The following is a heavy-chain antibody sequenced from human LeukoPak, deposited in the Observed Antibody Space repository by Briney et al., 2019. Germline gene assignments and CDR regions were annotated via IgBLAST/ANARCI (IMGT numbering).Heavy chain of an antibody. J-gene: IGHJ5*02. D-gene: IGHD6-13*01. CDR2: IYYSGTT. Sequence: KPSETLSLTCTVSGGSISSSNDYWGWVRQPPGKGLEWIGSIYYSGTTYYSPSLKSRVTISVDTSKNQFSVKLTSVTAADTAVYYCGRSGAAEGPTHNWFDPWGQGTLVTVSS. CDR3: GRSGAAEGPTHNWFDP. V-gene: IGHV4-39*01. CDR1: GGSISSSNDY.